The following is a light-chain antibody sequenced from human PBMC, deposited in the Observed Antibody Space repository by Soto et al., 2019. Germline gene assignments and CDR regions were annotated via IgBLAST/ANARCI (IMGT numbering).Light chain of an antibody. CDR3: QQYYSFPPST. CDR2: WAS. V-gene: IGKV4-1*01. J-gene: IGKJ1*01. Sequence: DIVMNQSPDSLAVSLVDRATIHCKSIQSVLYSSSNKNYLAWYQHKPGQSPRLLIYWASTRESGVPDRFSGSGSGTDFTLTISSLQAEDVAVYYCQQYYSFPPSTFGQGTKVDI. CDR1: QSVLYSSSNKNY.